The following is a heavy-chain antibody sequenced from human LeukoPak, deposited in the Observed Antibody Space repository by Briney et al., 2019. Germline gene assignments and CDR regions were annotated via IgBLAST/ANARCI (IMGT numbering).Heavy chain of an antibody. CDR2: ISYDGSNK. CDR1: GFTFSSYG. Sequence: GSLRLSCAASGFTFSSYGMHWVRQAPGKGLEWVAVISYDGSNKYYADSVKGRFTISRDNSENTLYLQMNSLRAEDTAVYYCAKDIGDSSGWYGDDYFDYWGQGTLVTVSS. V-gene: IGHV3-30*18. D-gene: IGHD6-19*01. J-gene: IGHJ4*02. CDR3: AKDIGDSSGWYGDDYFDY.